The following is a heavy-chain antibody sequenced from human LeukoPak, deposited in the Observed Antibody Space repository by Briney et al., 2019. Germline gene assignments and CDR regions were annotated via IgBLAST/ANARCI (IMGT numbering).Heavy chain of an antibody. D-gene: IGHD2-2*01. V-gene: IGHV4-39*07. CDR1: GGSISSSSCY. CDR3: ARDDPSLAY. J-gene: IGHJ4*02. Sequence: PSETLSLTCTVSGGSISSSSCYWGWIRQPPGKGLEWTGSIYYSGSTYYNPSLKSRVTISVDTSKNQFSLKLSSVTAADTAVYYCARDDPSLAYWGQGTLVTVSS. CDR2: IYYSGST.